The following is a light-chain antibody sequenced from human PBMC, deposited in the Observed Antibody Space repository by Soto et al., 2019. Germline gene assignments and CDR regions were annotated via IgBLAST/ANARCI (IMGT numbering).Light chain of an antibody. J-gene: IGLJ2*01. V-gene: IGLV2-23*02. CDR2: EVS. CDR3: CSYAGSRTHVL. Sequence: QSALTQPASVSGSPGQSITISCIGTSSDVGSYNLVSWYQQHPGKAPKVLIYEVSERPSGVSNRFSGSKSGNTASLTISGLQDEDEAEYYCCSYAGSRTHVLFGGGTKLTVL. CDR1: SSDVGSYNL.